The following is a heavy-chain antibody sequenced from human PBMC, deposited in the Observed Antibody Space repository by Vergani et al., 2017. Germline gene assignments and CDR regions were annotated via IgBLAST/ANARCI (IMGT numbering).Heavy chain of an antibody. D-gene: IGHD2-2*02. CDR1: GGSFSGYY. CDR2: INHSGST. CDR3: ARGGYCSSTSCYKRGYYYYXMDV. V-gene: IGHV4-34*01. J-gene: IGHJ6*03. Sequence: QVQLQQWGAGLLKPSETLSLTCAVYGGSFSGYYWSWIRQPPGKGLEWIGEINHSGSTNYNPSLTSRVTISVDTSKNQFSLKLSSVTAADTTVYYCARGGYCSSTSCYKRGYYYYXMDVWGKGTTVTVSS.